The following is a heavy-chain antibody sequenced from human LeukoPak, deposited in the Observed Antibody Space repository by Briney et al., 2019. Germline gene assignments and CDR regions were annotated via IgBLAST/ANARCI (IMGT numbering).Heavy chain of an antibody. CDR2: ISGSGGST. Sequence: GGTLRLSCAASGFTFYSYGVSWVRQAPGKGLEWVSSISGSGGSTYYADSVKGRFTISRDNSKNTLYLQMNSLRAEDTAVYYCAKDSEDIVVVPAAFLDYWGQGTLVTVSS. V-gene: IGHV3-23*01. CDR3: AKDSEDIVVVPAAFLDY. D-gene: IGHD2-2*01. CDR1: GFTFYSYG. J-gene: IGHJ4*02.